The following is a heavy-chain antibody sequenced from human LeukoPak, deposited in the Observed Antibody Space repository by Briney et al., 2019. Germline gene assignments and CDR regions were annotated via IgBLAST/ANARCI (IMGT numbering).Heavy chain of an antibody. J-gene: IGHJ6*02. CDR1: GGPFSGYY. CDR2: INHSGST. CDR3: ARGPHYDFWSGSYYYGMDV. D-gene: IGHD3-3*01. Sequence: SETLSLTCAVYGGPFSGYYWSWIRQPPGKGLEWIGEINHSGSTNYNPSLKSRVTISVDTSKNQFSLKLSSVTAADTAVYYCARGPHYDFWSGSYYYGMDVWGQGTTVTVSS. V-gene: IGHV4-34*01.